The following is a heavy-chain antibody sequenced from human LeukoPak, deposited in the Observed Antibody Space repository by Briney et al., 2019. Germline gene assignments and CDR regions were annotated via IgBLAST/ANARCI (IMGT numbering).Heavy chain of an antibody. V-gene: IGHV4-4*07. Sequence: SETLSLTCTVSGGSMSSNFWSWIRQPAGKGLEWIGRIYTSGSTDYNPSLKSRVTLSVHMSRNQFSLRLTSVTAADTAVYYCARATASDAGFFDYWGHGTPVTVSS. D-gene: IGHD2-2*01. CDR2: IYTSGST. J-gene: IGHJ4*01. CDR3: ARATASDAGFFDY. CDR1: GGSMSSNF.